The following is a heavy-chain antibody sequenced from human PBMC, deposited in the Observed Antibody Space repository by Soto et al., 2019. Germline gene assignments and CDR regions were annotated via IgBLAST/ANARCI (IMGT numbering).Heavy chain of an antibody. CDR1: GFTFSSYA. D-gene: IGHD3-22*01. Sequence: PGGSLRLSCAASGFTFSSYAMSWLRQAPGKGLEWVSAISGSGGSTYYADSVKGRFTISRDNSKNTLYLQMNSLRAEDTAVYYCAKDAFPYYYDSSGPDAFDIWGQGTMVTVSS. CDR3: AKDAFPYYYDSSGPDAFDI. J-gene: IGHJ3*02. CDR2: ISGSGGST. V-gene: IGHV3-23*01.